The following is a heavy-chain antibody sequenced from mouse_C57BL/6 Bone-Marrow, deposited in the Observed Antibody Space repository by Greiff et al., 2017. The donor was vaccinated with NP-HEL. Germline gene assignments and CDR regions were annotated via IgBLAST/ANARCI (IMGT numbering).Heavy chain of an antibody. D-gene: IGHD2-1*01. Sequence: QVQLKQPGAELVKPGASVKLSCKASGYTFTSSWMQWVKQRPGQGLEWIGEIDPSDSYTNYNQKFKGKATLTVDTSSSTAYMQLSSRTSEDSAGYYCARKGLVYYGNYGGDAMDYWGQGTSVTVSS. J-gene: IGHJ4*01. V-gene: IGHV1-50*01. CDR3: ARKGLVYYGNYGGDAMDY. CDR1: GYTFTSSW. CDR2: IDPSDSYT.